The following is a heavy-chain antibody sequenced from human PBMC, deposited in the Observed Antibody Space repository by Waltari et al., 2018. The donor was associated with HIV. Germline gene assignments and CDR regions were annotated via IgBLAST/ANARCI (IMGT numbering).Heavy chain of an antibody. J-gene: IGHJ6*02. Sequence: EVQLVESGGGLVQLGGSLRLSCAPSGFTASSTYISQLRQAPGKGLEWVSLIYTGGSTYYADSVKGRFTISRDNSKNTLYLQMNSLRAEDTAVYYCASPDTTMVHGHYYFYHMDVWGQGTTVTVSS. CDR2: IYTGGST. V-gene: IGHV3-66*01. CDR3: ASPDTTMVHGHYYFYHMDV. CDR1: GFTASSTY. D-gene: IGHD5-18*01.